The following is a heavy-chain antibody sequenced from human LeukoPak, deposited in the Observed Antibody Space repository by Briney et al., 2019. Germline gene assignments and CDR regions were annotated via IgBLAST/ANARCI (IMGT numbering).Heavy chain of an antibody. D-gene: IGHD1-26*01. V-gene: IGHV3-30*18. J-gene: IGHJ4*02. CDR1: GFTYSNYG. CDR2: ISYDGSNK. Sequence: GGSLRLSCAASGFTYSNYGMHWVRQAPGKGLEWVSVISYDGSNKYYADSVKGRFTISRDNSKNTLYLQMNSLRAEDTAMYYCAKNSGSTALWGQGTLVTVSS. CDR3: AKNSGSTAL.